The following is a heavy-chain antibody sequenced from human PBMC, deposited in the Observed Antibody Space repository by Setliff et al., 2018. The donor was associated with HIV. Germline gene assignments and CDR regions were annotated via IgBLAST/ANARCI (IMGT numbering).Heavy chain of an antibody. CDR3: AKPVPGITAAGLAPDV. CDR2: ISSSSSII. J-gene: IGHJ6*02. Sequence: PGGSLRLSCAASGFTFSSYSMNWVRQAPGKGLEWISYISSSSSIIYYADSVKGRFTISRDNAKNSLYLQMNSLRAEDTAVYYCAKPVPGITAAGLAPDVWGQGTTVTVSS. V-gene: IGHV3-48*01. CDR1: GFTFSSYS. D-gene: IGHD6-13*01.